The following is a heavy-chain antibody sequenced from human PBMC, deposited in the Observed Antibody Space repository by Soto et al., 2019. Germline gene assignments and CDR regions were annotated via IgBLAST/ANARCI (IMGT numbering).Heavy chain of an antibody. J-gene: IGHJ6*02. D-gene: IGHD5-18*01. CDR3: ARDTPPSYKGGMDV. CDR2: IYYSGST. CDR1: GGSISSYY. V-gene: IGHV4-59*01. Sequence: SETLSLTCTVSGGSISSYYWSWIRQPPGKGLEWIGYIYYSGSTNYNPSLKSRVTISVDTSKNQFSLKLSSVTAADTAVYYCARDTPPSYKGGMDVWGQGTTVTVSS.